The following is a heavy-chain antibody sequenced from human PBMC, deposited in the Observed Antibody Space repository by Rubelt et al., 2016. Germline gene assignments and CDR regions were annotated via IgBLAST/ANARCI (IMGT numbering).Heavy chain of an antibody. J-gene: IGHJ6*01. V-gene: IGHV1-18*01. Sequence: QVQLVQSGAEVKKPGASVKVSCKASGYTFTSYGISWVRQAPGQGLEWMGWISAYNGNTNYAQKLQGRVTMTTDTSASAEYMGLSSPGSGETGVCYCACQGVDESGWLPKFYYYYGMDGRGQRDTVTGSS. D-gene: IGHD6-19*01. CDR1: GYTFTSYG. CDR3: ACQGVDESGWLPKFYYYYGMDG. CDR2: ISAYNGNT.